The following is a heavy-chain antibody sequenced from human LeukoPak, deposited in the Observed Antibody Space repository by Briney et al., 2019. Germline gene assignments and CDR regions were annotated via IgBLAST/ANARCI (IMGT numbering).Heavy chain of an antibody. Sequence: SETLSLTCTVSGGSISSYYWSWIRQPPGKGLEWIGYIYYSGSTNYNPSLKSRVTISVDTSKSQFSLKLSPVTAADTAVYYCARDGHSGGYWRPDAFDIWGQGTMVTVSS. CDR1: GGSISSYY. CDR2: IYYSGST. D-gene: IGHD1-26*01. J-gene: IGHJ3*02. CDR3: ARDGHSGGYWRPDAFDI. V-gene: IGHV4-59*01.